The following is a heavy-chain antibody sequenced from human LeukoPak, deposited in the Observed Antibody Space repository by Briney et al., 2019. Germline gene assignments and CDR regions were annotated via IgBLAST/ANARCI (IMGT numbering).Heavy chain of an antibody. CDR2: ISSGATTR. V-gene: IGHV3-11*04. CDR3: ARVVSGWNYYFDY. J-gene: IGHJ4*02. Sequence: PGGSLRLSCAASGFTFSDYYMSWIRQAPGKGLEWVSYISSGATTRYYADSVKGRFTISRDNAKNSLYLQMNSLRAEDTAVYYCARVVSGWNYYFDYWGQGTLVTVSS. D-gene: IGHD6-19*01. CDR1: GFTFSDYY.